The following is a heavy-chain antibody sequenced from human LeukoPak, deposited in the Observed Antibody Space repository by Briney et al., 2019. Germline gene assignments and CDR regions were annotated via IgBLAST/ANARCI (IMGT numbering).Heavy chain of an antibody. Sequence: ASVKVSFKASGYTSTGYYTHWVRQAPGQGLEWMGWINPNSGGTNYAQKFQGRVTMTRDTSVTTAYMELSRLRSADTAVYFCARTTDRDAYTLFDYWGQGTLVTVSS. CDR3: ARTTDRDAYTLFDY. V-gene: IGHV1-2*02. CDR1: GYTSTGYY. J-gene: IGHJ4*02. D-gene: IGHD5-24*01. CDR2: INPNSGGT.